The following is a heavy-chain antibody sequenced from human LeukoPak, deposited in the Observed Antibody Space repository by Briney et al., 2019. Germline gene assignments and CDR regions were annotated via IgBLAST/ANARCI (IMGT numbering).Heavy chain of an antibody. V-gene: IGHV4-59*08. Sequence: SGTLSLTCAVSGGSITGHYWNWIRQTPGMRLEWIGYTSYSRTTIYNSYFKGRATMSIDTSKNQLYLNLTSVTATDTAVYYCAKLGHSDGWYLGAFDIWGQGTTVIVSS. D-gene: IGHD6-19*01. CDR1: GGSITGHY. J-gene: IGHJ3*02. CDR3: AKLGHSDGWYLGAFDI. CDR2: TSYSRTT.